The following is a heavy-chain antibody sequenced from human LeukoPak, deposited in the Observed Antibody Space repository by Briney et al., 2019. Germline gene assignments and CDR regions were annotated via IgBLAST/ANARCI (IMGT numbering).Heavy chain of an antibody. CDR1: GGTFSSYA. CDR3: ARVGIAAAGTLDY. Sequence: ASVKVSCKASGGTFSSYAISWVRQAPGQGLEWMGGIIPIFGTANYAQKFQGRVTITADEPTSTAYMELSSLRSEDTAVYYCARVGIAAAGTLDYWGQGTLVTVSS. CDR2: IIPIFGTA. D-gene: IGHD6-13*01. J-gene: IGHJ4*02. V-gene: IGHV1-69*13.